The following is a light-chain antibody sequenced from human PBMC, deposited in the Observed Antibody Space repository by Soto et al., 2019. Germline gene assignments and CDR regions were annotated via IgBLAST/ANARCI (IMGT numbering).Light chain of an antibody. CDR3: QEYYSPPPLT. Sequence: DIVLTQSPDSLAVSLSERATINCKSSQTILYNSNNKNSLAWYQLKPGQPPKLLIYWASIRESGVPDRFSGSGSETDFTLTISSLQAEDVAVYYCQEYYSPPPLTFGGGTKVEIK. CDR1: QTILYNSNNKNS. V-gene: IGKV4-1*01. J-gene: IGKJ4*01. CDR2: WAS.